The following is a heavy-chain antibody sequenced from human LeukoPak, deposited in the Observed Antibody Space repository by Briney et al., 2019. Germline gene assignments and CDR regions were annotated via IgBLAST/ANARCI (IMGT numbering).Heavy chain of an antibody. V-gene: IGHV3-48*01. J-gene: IGHJ4*02. D-gene: IGHD3-22*01. CDR1: GFTFSSYS. CDR2: ISSSSSTI. CDR3: AKALGSGYPDY. Sequence: GGSLRLSCAASGFTFSSYSMNWVRQAPGKGLEWVSYISSSSSTIYYADSVKGRFTISRDNSKNTLYLQMNSLRAEDTAVYYCAKALGSGYPDYWGQGTLVTVSS.